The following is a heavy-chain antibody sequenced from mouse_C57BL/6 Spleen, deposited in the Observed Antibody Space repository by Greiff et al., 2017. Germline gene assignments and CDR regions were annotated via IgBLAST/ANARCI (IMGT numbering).Heavy chain of an antibody. D-gene: IGHD2-4*01. CDR1: GFTFSSYG. CDR3: AGQWYEYDEGYAMDY. CDR2: ISSGGSYT. J-gene: IGHJ4*01. Sequence: EVLGVESGRDLVKPGGSLKLSCEASGFTFSSYGMSWVRQTPDKRLEWVANISSGGSYTYYPDSVKGQFTISGDNATNTTYMQMSSLKSEDTAMYYCAGQWYEYDEGYAMDYWGKGTSVTVSS. V-gene: IGHV5-6*01.